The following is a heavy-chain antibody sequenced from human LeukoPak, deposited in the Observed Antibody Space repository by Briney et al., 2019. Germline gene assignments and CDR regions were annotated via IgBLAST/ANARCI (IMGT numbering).Heavy chain of an antibody. D-gene: IGHD5-18*01. CDR1: GGSFSGYY. J-gene: IGHJ4*02. CDR3: ARGGGYSYGYGYYFDY. Sequence: SETLSLTCAVYGGSFSGYYWSWIRQPPGKGLEWIGEINHSGSTNYNPSLKSRVTISVATSKNQFSLKLSSVTAADTAVYYCARGGGYSYGYGYYFDYWGQGTLVTVSS. V-gene: IGHV4-34*01. CDR2: INHSGST.